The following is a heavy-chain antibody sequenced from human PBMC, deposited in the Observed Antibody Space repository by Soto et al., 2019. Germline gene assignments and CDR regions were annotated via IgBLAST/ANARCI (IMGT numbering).Heavy chain of an antibody. CDR1: GFTFSSYS. CDR3: ARVPPYCSSTSCYVAY. V-gene: IGHV3-21*01. CDR2: ISSSSSYI. D-gene: IGHD2-2*01. Sequence: EVQLVESGGGLVKPGGSLRLSCAASGFTFSSYSMNWVRQAPGKGLEWVSSISSSSSYIYYADSVKGRFTISRDSAKNSLYLQMNSLRAEDTAVYYCARVPPYCSSTSCYVAYWGQGTLVTVSS. J-gene: IGHJ4*02.